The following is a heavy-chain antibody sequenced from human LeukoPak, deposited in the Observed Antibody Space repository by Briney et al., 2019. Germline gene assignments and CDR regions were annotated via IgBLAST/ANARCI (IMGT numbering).Heavy chain of an antibody. CDR1: GGSISNYY. CDR3: ARSYGDYEGGFDY. J-gene: IGHJ4*02. V-gene: IGHV4-59*01. Sequence: SETLSLTCTVSGGSISNYYWSWIRQPPGKGLEWIGYIYYSGSTNYNPSLKSRVTISVDTSKNQFSLKLSSVTAADTAVYYCARSYGDYEGGFDYWGQGTLVTVSS. D-gene: IGHD4-17*01. CDR2: IYYSGST.